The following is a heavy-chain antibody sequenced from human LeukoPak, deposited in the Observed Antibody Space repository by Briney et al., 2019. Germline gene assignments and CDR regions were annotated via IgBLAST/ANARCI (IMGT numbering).Heavy chain of an antibody. CDR2: ICYNGHS. D-gene: IGHD2-15*01. J-gene: IGHJ5*02. CDR3: ARRGSGLAWFDP. Sequence: PSETLSLTCTVSGGSISSHYWSWIRQPPGKGLEWIGYICYNGHSNYSPSLKSRVTISLDTSKKQFSLKMSSVTAADTAMYYCARRGSGLAWFDPWGQGTLVTVSS. V-gene: IGHV4-59*08. CDR1: GGSISSHY.